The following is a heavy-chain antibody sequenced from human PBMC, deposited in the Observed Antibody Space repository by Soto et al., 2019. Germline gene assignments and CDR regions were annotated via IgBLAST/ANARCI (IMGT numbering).Heavy chain of an antibody. CDR3: AKVPSQYIWGSYLRYYDY. CDR2: VSANSDYA. J-gene: IGHJ4*02. V-gene: IGHV3-23*01. Sequence: EVQILESGGGLVQPGGSLRLSCAASGFTFSNYAMTWVRQAPGRGLEWVSAVSANSDYAYYADSVKDRFTISRDNSKNTLYHQMDSLRAEDTAVYYCAKVPSQYIWGSYLRYYDYWGQGTLVTVSS. CDR1: GFTFSNYA. D-gene: IGHD3-16*02.